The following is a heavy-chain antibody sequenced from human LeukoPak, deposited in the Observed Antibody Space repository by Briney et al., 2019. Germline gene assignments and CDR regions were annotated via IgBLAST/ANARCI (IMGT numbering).Heavy chain of an antibody. CDR1: GYTFTGYY. J-gene: IGHJ4*02. Sequence: GASVKVSCKASGYTFTGYYMHWVRQAPGQGLEWVGWINPNSDDTHYAQKFQGRVTITADESTSTAYMELTSLRSEDTAVYYCARGIYCSGGSCYAPFDYWGQGTLVTVSS. D-gene: IGHD2-15*01. V-gene: IGHV1-2*02. CDR3: ARGIYCSGGSCYAPFDY. CDR2: INPNSDDT.